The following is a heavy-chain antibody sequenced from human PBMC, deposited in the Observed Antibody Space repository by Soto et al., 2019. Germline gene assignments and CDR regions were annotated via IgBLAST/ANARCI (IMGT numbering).Heavy chain of an antibody. CDR1: GGSIKTGGYY. D-gene: IGHD5-12*01. V-gene: IGHV4-31*11. J-gene: IGHJ4*02. CDR2: IYYSGTT. CDR3: ATNRGYDFYYFDA. Sequence: QVELQESGPGLVKPSQTLSLTCGVSGGSIKTGGYYWTWIRQYPGKGLEWIGYIYYSGTTWYNPSLKSRVVMSVDLSQNQFSLNLTSVTAADTAFYYCATNRGYDFYYFDAWGQGIPVTVSS.